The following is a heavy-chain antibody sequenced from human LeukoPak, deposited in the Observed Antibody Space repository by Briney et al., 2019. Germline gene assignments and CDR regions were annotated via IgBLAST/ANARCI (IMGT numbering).Heavy chain of an antibody. D-gene: IGHD5-12*01. CDR2: AYYRGSA. CDR1: GDSFSSFY. J-gene: IGHJ4*02. V-gene: IGHV4-59*08. Sequence: PSETLSLTCTVSGDSFSSFYWSWIRQPPGKGLEWIGYAYYRGSANYNPSLKSRVTISVDTSKDQFSLRLTSVTAADTAVYYCARRFGGYSNFDYWGPGTLVTVSS. CDR3: ARRFGGYSNFDY.